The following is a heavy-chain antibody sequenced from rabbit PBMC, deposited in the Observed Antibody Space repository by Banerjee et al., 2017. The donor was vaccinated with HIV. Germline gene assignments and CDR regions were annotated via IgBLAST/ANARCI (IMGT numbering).Heavy chain of an antibody. CDR1: GIDFSRCG. V-gene: IGHV1S40*01. J-gene: IGHJ4*01. Sequence: QSLEESGGGLVKPEGSLTLSCKASGIDFSRCGISWVRQAPGKGLEWIACIYIGDDRINYASWAKGRFTVSKTSSTTVTLQMTSLTAADTATYFCARDGYAGYGYPNLWGPGTLVTVS. D-gene: IGHD7-1*01. CDR3: ARDGYAGYGYPNL. CDR2: IYIGDDRI.